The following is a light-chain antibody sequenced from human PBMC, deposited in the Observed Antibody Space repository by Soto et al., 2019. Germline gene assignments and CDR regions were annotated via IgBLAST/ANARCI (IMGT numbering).Light chain of an antibody. CDR3: QQYGTSPPT. V-gene: IGKV3-20*01. Sequence: EIVLTQSPGTLSLSPGERATLSCRASQSVSNYLAWYQQKPGQAPRLLIYGASSRATGIPDRFSGSGSGTDFTLTTSRLEPEDFAVYYCQQYGTSPPTFGQGTNVDIK. J-gene: IGKJ1*01. CDR2: GAS. CDR1: QSVSNY.